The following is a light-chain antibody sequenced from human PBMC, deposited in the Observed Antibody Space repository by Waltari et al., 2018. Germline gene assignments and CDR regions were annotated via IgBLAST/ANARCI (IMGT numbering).Light chain of an antibody. Sequence: QSALTQPRSVSGSPGQSVTISCPGTSSDVGGYNYVSWYQQRPGKAPKLIIYDVTKRPSGVPDRFSGSKSGNTASLSISGLQAEDEADYYCCSYAGSNTLLFGGGTKLTVL. CDR1: SSDVGGYNY. CDR2: DVT. CDR3: CSYAGSNTLL. V-gene: IGLV2-11*01. J-gene: IGLJ2*01.